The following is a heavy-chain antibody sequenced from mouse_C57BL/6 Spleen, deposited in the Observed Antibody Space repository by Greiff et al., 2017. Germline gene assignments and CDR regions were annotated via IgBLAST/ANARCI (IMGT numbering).Heavy chain of an antibody. Sequence: EVQGVESGPGMVKPSQPLSLTCTVTGYSITSGYDWHWIRHFPGNKLEWMGYISYSGSTNYNPSLKSRISITHDTSKNHFFLKLNSVTTEDTATYYCARGEYPYYAMDYWGQGTSVTVSS. CDR1: GYSITSGYD. CDR3: ARGEYPYYAMDY. J-gene: IGHJ4*01. D-gene: IGHD5-1*01. CDR2: ISYSGST. V-gene: IGHV3-1*01.